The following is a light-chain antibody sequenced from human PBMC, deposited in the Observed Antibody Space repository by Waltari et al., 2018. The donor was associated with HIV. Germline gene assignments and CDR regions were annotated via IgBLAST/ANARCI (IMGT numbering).Light chain of an antibody. CDR1: SSTIGSNY. J-gene: IGLJ3*02. V-gene: IGLV1-47*01. Sequence: QSVLTQPPSASGTPGQRVTISCSGSSSTIGSNYVYWYQQRPGTAPKLLIYRNNQRPSGVPDRLSGSKSGTSASLAISGLRSEDEADYYCAAWDDSLSGLVFGGGTKLTVL. CDR2: RNN. CDR3: AAWDDSLSGLV.